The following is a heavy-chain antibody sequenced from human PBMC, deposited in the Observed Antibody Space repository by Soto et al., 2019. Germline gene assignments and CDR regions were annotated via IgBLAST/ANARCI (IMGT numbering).Heavy chain of an antibody. Sequence: QVQLVQSGAEVKNPGASVKVSCKASGNLFIHQSIHWVRQAPGQRLEWMGWINADNGYTKYSEKFQGRVTITWDTSATTAYMALSRLNSEDTAMYYCVRGKEAGIWFDPWGPGTLVTVSS. CDR3: VRGKEAGIWFDP. CDR2: INADNGYT. D-gene: IGHD1-26*01. CDR1: GNLFIHQS. J-gene: IGHJ5*02. V-gene: IGHV1-3*01.